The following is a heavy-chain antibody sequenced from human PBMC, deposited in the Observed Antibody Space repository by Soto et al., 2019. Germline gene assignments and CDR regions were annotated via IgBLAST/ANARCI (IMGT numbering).Heavy chain of an antibody. J-gene: IGHJ4*02. Sequence: SETLSLTCAVYGGSFSGYYWSWIRQPPGKGLEWIGEINHSGSTNYNPSLKSRVTISVDTSRNQFSLKLSSVTAADTAVYYCARVSSGWYVYWGQGTLVTVSS. CDR1: GGSFSGYY. CDR2: INHSGST. D-gene: IGHD6-19*01. V-gene: IGHV4-34*01. CDR3: ARVSSGWYVY.